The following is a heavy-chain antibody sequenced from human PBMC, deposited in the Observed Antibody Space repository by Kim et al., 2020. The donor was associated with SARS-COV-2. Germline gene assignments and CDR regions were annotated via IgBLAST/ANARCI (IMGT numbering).Heavy chain of an antibody. CDR1: GGSFSGYY. CDR3: ARGSRAARRRLYFDY. CDR2: INHSGST. J-gene: IGHJ4*02. Sequence: SETLSLTCAVYGGSFSGYYWSWIRQPPGKGLEWIGEINHSGSTNYNPSLKSRVTISVDTSKNQFSLKLSSVTAADTAVYYCARGSRAARRRLYFDYWGQG. D-gene: IGHD6-6*01. V-gene: IGHV4-34*01.